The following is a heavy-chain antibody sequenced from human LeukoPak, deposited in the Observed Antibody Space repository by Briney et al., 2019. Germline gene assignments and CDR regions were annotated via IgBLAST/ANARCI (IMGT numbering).Heavy chain of an antibody. CDR2: IIPIFGTT. D-gene: IGHD6-13*01. CDR3: ARSGKNIAAAVFDY. V-gene: IGHV1-69*13. Sequence: SVKVSCKASGGTFSSYAISRVRQAPGQGLEWMGGIIPIFGTTNYAQKFQGRVTITADESTSTAYMELSSLRSEDTAVYYCARSGKNIAAAVFDYWGQGTLVTVSS. CDR1: GGTFSSYA. J-gene: IGHJ4*02.